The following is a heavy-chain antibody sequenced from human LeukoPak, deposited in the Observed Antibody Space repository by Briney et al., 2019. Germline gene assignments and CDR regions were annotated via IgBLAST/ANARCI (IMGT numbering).Heavy chain of an antibody. J-gene: IGHJ4*02. CDR2: ISWNSGSI. V-gene: IGHV3-9*01. CDR3: AKGYSSSWSFDY. CDR1: GFTFDDYA. D-gene: IGHD6-13*01. Sequence: GGSLRLSCAASGFTFDDYAMHWVRQAPGKGLEWVSGISWNSGSIGYADSVKGRFTISRDNAKNTLYLQMNSLRAEDTAVYYCAKGYSSSWSFDYWGQGTLVTVSS.